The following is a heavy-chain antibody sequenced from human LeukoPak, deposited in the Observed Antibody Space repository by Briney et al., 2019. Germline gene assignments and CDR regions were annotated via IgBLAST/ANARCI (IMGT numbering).Heavy chain of an antibody. CDR3: ARIMSLRYCSSTSCLRYGMDV. V-gene: IGHV1-69*13. Sequence: ASVKVSCKASGGTFSSYAISWVRQAPGQGLEWMGGIIPIFGTANYAQKFQGRVTITADESTSTAYMELSSLRSEDTAVYYCARIMSLRYCSSTSCLRYGMDVWGQGTTVTVSS. CDR1: GGTFSSYA. D-gene: IGHD2-2*01. J-gene: IGHJ6*02. CDR2: IIPIFGTA.